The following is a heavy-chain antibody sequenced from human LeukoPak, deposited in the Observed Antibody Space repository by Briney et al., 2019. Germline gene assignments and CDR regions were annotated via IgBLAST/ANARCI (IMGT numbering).Heavy chain of an antibody. V-gene: IGHV1-69*01. CDR3: ARTIHSNYYGSGSNAFDI. CDR1: GGTVSSYA. D-gene: IGHD3-10*01. Sequence: SVKVSCKASGGTVSSYAISWVRQAPGQGLEWMGGIIPIFGTANYAQKFQGRVTITADESTSTAYMELSSLRSEDTAVYYCARTIHSNYYGSGSNAFDIWGQGTMVTVSS. J-gene: IGHJ3*02. CDR2: IIPIFGTA.